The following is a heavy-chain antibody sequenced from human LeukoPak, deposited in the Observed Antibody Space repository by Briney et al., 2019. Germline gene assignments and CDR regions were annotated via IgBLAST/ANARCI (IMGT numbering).Heavy chain of an antibody. D-gene: IGHD2-21*02. CDR3: AKDCGGDCYYDSVY. CDR2: IWYDGSNK. J-gene: IGHJ4*02. V-gene: IGHV3-33*06. Sequence: GRSLRLSCAASGFTFNSYGMHWVRQAPGKGLEWVALIWYDGSNKYYADSVKGRFTISRDNSKNTLSLQMNSLRAEDTAVYYCAKDCGGDCYYDSVYWGQGILVTVSS. CDR1: GFTFNSYG.